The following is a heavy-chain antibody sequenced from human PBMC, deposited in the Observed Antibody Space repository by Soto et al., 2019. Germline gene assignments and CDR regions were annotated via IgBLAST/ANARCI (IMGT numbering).Heavy chain of an antibody. D-gene: IGHD3-10*01. CDR1: GNTVPSYA. J-gene: IGHJ4*02. CDR2: ISAYNGNT. Sequence: GASVKVSCKASGNTVPSYAIHWVRQAPGQGLEWMGWISAYNGNTNYAQKLQGRVTMTTDTSTSTAYMELRSLRSDDTAVYYCARDGGYYSDYWGQGTLVTVSS. CDR3: ARDGGYYSDY. V-gene: IGHV1-18*01.